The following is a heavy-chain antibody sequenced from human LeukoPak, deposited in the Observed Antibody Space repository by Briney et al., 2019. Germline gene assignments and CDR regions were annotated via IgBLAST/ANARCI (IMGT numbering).Heavy chain of an antibody. D-gene: IGHD3-3*01. Sequence: PSETLSPTCTVSGGSISSYSWSWIRQPPGKGLEWIGYIYYSGNTNYNPSLKSRVTISGDTSKNQFSLKLSSVTAADTAVYYCARVFSYPLRAPFDPWGQGTLVTVSS. CDR1: GGSISSYS. CDR2: IYYSGNT. V-gene: IGHV4-59*01. CDR3: ARVFSYPLRAPFDP. J-gene: IGHJ5*02.